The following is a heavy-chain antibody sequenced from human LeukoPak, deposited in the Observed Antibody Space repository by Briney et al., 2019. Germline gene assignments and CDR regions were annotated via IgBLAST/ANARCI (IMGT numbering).Heavy chain of an antibody. CDR2: IYYSGST. Sequence: SETLSLTCTVSGGSISSYYWSWIRQPPGKGLEWIGYIYYSGSTNYNPSLKSRVTISVDASKNQFSLKLSSVTAADTPVYYCARVRKYSSSWYYYYYYGMDVWGQGTTVTVSS. D-gene: IGHD6-13*01. V-gene: IGHV4-59*01. CDR3: ARVRKYSSSWYYYYYYGMDV. J-gene: IGHJ6*02. CDR1: GGSISSYY.